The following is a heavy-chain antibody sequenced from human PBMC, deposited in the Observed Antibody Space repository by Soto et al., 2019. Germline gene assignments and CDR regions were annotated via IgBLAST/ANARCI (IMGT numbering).Heavy chain of an antibody. Sequence: QVRLQESGPGLVQPSGTLSLSCVVSGVSIGSNYYWGWVRQPPGKGLEWLGDMSHIGSVNYNPSLKSRVTISMDKSQNQFSLKLDSMTAADTAVYYCARSLGWYAVDYWGQGTLVIVSS. D-gene: IGHD6-19*01. V-gene: IGHV4-4*02. J-gene: IGHJ4*02. CDR3: ARSLGWYAVDY. CDR1: GVSIGSNYY. CDR2: MSHIGSV.